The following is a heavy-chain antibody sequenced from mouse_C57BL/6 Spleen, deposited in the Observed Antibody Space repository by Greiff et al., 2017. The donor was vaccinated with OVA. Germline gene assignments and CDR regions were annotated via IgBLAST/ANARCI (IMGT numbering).Heavy chain of an antibody. Sequence: VQLQQSGAELVKPGASVKLSCTASGFNIKDYYMHWVKQRTEQGLEWIGRIDPEDGETKYAPKFQAKATITADTSSNTAYLQLSSLTSEDTAVYYCARGGSSDYWGQGTTLTVSS. J-gene: IGHJ2*01. CDR3: ARGGSSDY. CDR2: IDPEDGET. CDR1: GFNIKDYY. V-gene: IGHV14-2*01.